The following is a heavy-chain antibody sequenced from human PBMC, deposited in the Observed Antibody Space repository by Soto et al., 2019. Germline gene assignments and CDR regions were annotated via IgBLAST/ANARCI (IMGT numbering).Heavy chain of an antibody. CDR3: AVTVTGSRSALAH. D-gene: IGHD3-9*01. CDR2: IIPIYASP. Sequence: QVQLVQSGAEVKKPGSSVKVSCKASGGTFSSNAISWVRQAPGQGLEWMGGIIPIYASPNYAQNFQGRVTVPADKATSTTYLELSRLKFADSAIYYCAVTVTGSRSALAHWGRGTLVIVSS. CDR1: GGTFSSNA. V-gene: IGHV1-69*06. J-gene: IGHJ4*02.